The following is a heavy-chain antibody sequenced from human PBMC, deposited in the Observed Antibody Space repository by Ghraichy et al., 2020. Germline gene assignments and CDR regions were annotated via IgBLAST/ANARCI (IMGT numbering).Heavy chain of an antibody. J-gene: IGHJ6*02. D-gene: IGHD6-19*01. Sequence: QTLSLTCTFSGFSLSPSGMCVSWIRQPPGKALEWLALVDWDDDKYYSPPLKTRLTISKDTAKNQVVLKMTNMYPVDTATYYCARTIAVADRYYYYGMDVWGQGTTVIVSS. CDR1: GFSLSPSGMC. CDR3: ARTIAVADRYYYYGMDV. V-gene: IGHV2-70*01. CDR2: VDWDDDK.